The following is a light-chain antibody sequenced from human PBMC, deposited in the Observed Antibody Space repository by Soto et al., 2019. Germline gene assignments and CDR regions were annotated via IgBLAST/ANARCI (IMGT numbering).Light chain of an antibody. CDR3: QQRSNWLLT. CDR1: QSVSSY. J-gene: IGKJ4*01. V-gene: IGKV3-11*01. Sequence: EIVLTQSPATLSLSPGERATLSCRASQSVSSYLAWYQQKPGQAPRLLIYDASNRATGIPARFSGSGSWTDVTLTISSREPEDFAVYYWQQRSNWLLTFGGGTKVEIK. CDR2: DAS.